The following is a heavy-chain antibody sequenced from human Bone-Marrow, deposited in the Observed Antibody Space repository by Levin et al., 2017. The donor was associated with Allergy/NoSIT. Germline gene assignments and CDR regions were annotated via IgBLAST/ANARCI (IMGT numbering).Heavy chain of an antibody. J-gene: IGHJ6*03. Sequence: GESLKISCAASGFTFSSYWMSWVRQAPGKGLEWVANIKQDGSEKYYVDSVKGRFTISRDNAKNSLYLQMNSLRAEDTAVYYCASRPPTQSYMDVWGKGTTVTVSS. V-gene: IGHV3-7*02. CDR3: ASRPPTQSYMDV. CDR2: IKQDGSEK. CDR1: GFTFSSYW.